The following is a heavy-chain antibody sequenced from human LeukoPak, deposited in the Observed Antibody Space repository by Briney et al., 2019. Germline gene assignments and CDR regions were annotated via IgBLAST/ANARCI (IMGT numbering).Heavy chain of an antibody. Sequence: SETLSLTCTVSGGSISSSTYYWGWIRQPPGKGLEWIGGIYSSRSSYYNPSLKSRVTISVDTSKNQFSLKLSSVTAADTAVYYCARHGADIVVVPSGSIVYWGQGTLVTVSS. CDR1: GGSISSSTYY. J-gene: IGHJ4*02. CDR2: IYSSRSS. CDR3: ARHGADIVVVPSGSIVY. D-gene: IGHD2-2*01. V-gene: IGHV4-39*01.